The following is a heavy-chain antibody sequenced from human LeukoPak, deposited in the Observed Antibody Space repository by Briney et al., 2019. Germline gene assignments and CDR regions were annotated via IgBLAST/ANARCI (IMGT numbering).Heavy chain of an antibody. CDR1: GFTFGSYW. CDR2: IHQGGGEK. CDR3: ARRGGAY. Sequence: GGSLRPSCVVSGFTFGSYWMGWVRQAPGKGLEWVTQIHQGGGEKYYVDSVKGRFTISRDNAKNSLYLQMNSLRAEDTAVYYCARRGGAYWGQGTLVTVSS. V-gene: IGHV3-7*04. J-gene: IGHJ4*02. D-gene: IGHD3-16*01.